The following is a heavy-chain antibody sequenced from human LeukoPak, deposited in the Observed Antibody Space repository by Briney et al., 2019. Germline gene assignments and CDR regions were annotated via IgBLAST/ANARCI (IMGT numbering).Heavy chain of an antibody. D-gene: IGHD3-22*01. CDR3: AIQIAMIVVVPYFDY. CDR1: VLTFSDYY. V-gene: IGHV3-11*04. Sequence: GGSLRLSCAASVLTFSDYYMTWIRQAPGKGLEWVSFISSSGTTIYSADSVRGRFTVSRDNAKNSLFLHMNSLRAEDTAVYYCAIQIAMIVVVPYFDYWGQGTLVTVSS. J-gene: IGHJ4*02. CDR2: ISSSGTTI.